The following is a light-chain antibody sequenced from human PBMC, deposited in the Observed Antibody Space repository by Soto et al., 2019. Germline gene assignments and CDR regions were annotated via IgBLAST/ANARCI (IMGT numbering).Light chain of an antibody. CDR3: QPYGSSLFT. Sequence: EIVLTQSPGTLSLSPGERATLSCRASQSVSSNYLAWYQQKPGQAPRLLVYGASSRATGVPDRFSGSGSGTDFTLTISRLEPEDFAVYYCQPYGSSLFTFGPGTKVDFK. CDR2: GAS. CDR1: QSVSSNY. J-gene: IGKJ3*01. V-gene: IGKV3-20*01.